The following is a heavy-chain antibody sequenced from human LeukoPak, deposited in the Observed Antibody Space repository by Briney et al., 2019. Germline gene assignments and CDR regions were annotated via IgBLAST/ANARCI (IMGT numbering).Heavy chain of an antibody. Sequence: GGSLRLSCAASGFTFSSYGMHWVRQAPGKGLEWVAFIRYDGSNKYYADSVKGRFTISRDNSKNTLYLQMNSLRAEDTAVYYCAKDDGIMITFGGDYWGQGTLVTVSS. D-gene: IGHD3-16*01. V-gene: IGHV3-30*02. CDR2: IRYDGSNK. J-gene: IGHJ4*02. CDR1: GFTFSSYG. CDR3: AKDDGIMITFGGDY.